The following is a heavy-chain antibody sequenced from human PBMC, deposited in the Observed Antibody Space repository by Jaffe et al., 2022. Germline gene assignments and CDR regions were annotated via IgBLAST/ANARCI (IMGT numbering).Heavy chain of an antibody. V-gene: IGHV2-26*01. CDR2: IFSNDEK. CDR3: ARVTEADYYGSGYYFDY. D-gene: IGHD3-10*01. CDR1: GFSLSNARMG. J-gene: IGHJ4*02. Sequence: QVTLKESGPVLVKPTETLTLTCTVSGFSLSNARMGVSWIRQPPGKALEWLAHIFSNDEKSYSTSLKSRLTISKDTSKSQVVLTMTNMDPVDTATYYCARVTEADYYGSGYYFDYWGQGTLVTVSS.